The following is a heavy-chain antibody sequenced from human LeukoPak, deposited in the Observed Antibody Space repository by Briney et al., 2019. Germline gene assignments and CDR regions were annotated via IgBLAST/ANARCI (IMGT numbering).Heavy chain of an antibody. Sequence: PSETLSLTCAVYGGSFSGYYWSWIRQPPGKGLEWIGEISHSGSTNYNPSLKSRVTILVDTSKNQFSLKLSSVTAADTAVYYCARVHSPVTTKVSYFQHWGQGTLVTVSS. J-gene: IGHJ1*01. CDR1: GGSFSGYY. CDR2: ISHSGST. D-gene: IGHD4-17*01. V-gene: IGHV4-34*01. CDR3: ARVHSPVTTKVSYFQH.